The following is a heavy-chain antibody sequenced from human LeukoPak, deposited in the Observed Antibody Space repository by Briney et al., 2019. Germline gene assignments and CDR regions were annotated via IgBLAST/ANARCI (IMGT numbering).Heavy chain of an antibody. J-gene: IGHJ4*02. CDR2: IYYSGST. CDR3: ARGADYGDHASDY. CDR1: GGSISSGDYY. V-gene: IGHV4-30-4*01. D-gene: IGHD4-17*01. Sequence: SETLSLTCTVSGGSISSGDYYWSWIRQPPGRGLEWIGYIYYSGSTYYNPSLKSRVTISVDTSKNQFSLKLSSVTAADTAVYYCARGADYGDHASDYWGQGTLVTVSP.